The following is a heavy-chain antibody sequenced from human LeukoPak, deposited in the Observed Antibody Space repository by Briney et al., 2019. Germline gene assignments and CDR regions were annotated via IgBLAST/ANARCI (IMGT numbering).Heavy chain of an antibody. J-gene: IGHJ4*02. D-gene: IGHD6-19*01. CDR2: IDPNSGGT. CDR1: EYTFSTYN. CDR3: AFPSNGWYGFDY. Sequence: GASVKVSCKASEYTFSTYNIQWVRQAPGQGLEWMGWIDPNSGGTDFAQKFQGRVTMTRDTSITTAYMELSRLTSDDTAVYYCAFPSNGWYGFDYWGQGTLVTVSS. V-gene: IGHV1-2*02.